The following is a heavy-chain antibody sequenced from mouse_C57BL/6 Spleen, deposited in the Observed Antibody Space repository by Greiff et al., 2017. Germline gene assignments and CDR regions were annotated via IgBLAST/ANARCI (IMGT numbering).Heavy chain of an antibody. CDR1: GFTFSDFY. Sequence: EVMLVESGGGLVQSGRSLRLSCATSGFTFSDFYMEWVRQAPGKGLEWIAASRNKANDYTTEYSASVKGRFIVARDTSQSILYLQMNALRAADTAVYYCARDALYEGYFDVWGTVTTVTVSS. D-gene: IGHD2-3*01. J-gene: IGHJ1*03. CDR3: ARDALYEGYFDV. CDR2: SRNKANDYTT. V-gene: IGHV7-1*01.